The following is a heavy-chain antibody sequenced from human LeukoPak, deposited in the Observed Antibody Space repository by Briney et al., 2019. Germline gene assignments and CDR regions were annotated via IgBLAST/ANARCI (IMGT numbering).Heavy chain of an antibody. CDR3: AKDRRSLGRYFDWSYYYYGMDV. CDR2: ISGSGGST. Sequence: GGSPRLSCAASGFTFSSYAMSWVHQAPGKGLEWVSAISGSGGSTYYADSVKGRFTISRDNSKNTLYLQMNSLRAEDTAVYYCAKDRRSLGRYFDWSYYYYGMDVWGQGTTVTVSS. J-gene: IGHJ6*02. CDR1: GFTFSSYA. V-gene: IGHV3-23*01. D-gene: IGHD3-9*01.